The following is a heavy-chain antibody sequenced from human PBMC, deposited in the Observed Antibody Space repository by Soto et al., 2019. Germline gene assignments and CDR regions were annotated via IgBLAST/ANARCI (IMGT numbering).Heavy chain of an antibody. CDR1: GFTFSSYE. Sequence: EVPLVESGGGLVQPGGSLRLSCAASGFTFSSYEMNWVRQAPGKGLEWVSYISSSGSTIYYADSVKGRFTISRDNAKNSLYLQMNSLRAEDTAVYYCARDQSGYYGSGSYSDYYYGMDVWGQGTTVTVSS. CDR2: ISSSGSTI. D-gene: IGHD3-10*01. V-gene: IGHV3-48*03. J-gene: IGHJ6*02. CDR3: ARDQSGYYGSGSYSDYYYGMDV.